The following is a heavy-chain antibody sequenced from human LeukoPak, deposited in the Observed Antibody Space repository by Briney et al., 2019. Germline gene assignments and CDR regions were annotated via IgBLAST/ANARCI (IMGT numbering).Heavy chain of an antibody. CDR2: IYYSGST. Sequence: PSETLSLTCSVSGGSISSYYWSWIRQPPGKGLEWLGYIYYSGSTNYNPSLKSRVTISVDTSKNHFSLKLTSVTAADTAVYYCARGLKPFDSWGQGTLVTVSS. V-gene: IGHV4-59*01. J-gene: IGHJ4*02. CDR1: GGSISSYY. CDR3: ARGLKPFDS.